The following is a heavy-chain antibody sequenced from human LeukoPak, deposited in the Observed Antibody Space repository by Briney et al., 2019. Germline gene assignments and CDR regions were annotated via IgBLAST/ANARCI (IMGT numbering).Heavy chain of an antibody. D-gene: IGHD3-10*01. V-gene: IGHV3-30-3*01. Sequence: GESLRLSCAASGFTFSSYAMHWVRQAPGKGLEWVAVISYDGSNKYYADSVKGRFTISRDNSKNTLYLQRNSLRAEDTAVYYCARAVLAFMVRGPWGQGTMVTVSS. J-gene: IGHJ3*01. CDR2: ISYDGSNK. CDR1: GFTFSSYA. CDR3: ARAVLAFMVRGP.